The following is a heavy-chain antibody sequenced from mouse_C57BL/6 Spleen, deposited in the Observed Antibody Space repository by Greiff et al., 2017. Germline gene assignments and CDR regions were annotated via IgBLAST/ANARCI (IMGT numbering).Heavy chain of an antibody. CDR3: ANYCYCNCSSRFAY. CDR1: GYTFTSYW. Sequence: QVQLQQPGAELVKPGASVKLSCKASGYTFTSYWMQWVKQRPGQGLEWIGEIDPSDSSTNYNQKFKGKATLTVDTSSSTAYMQLRSLTSEDSAVYYCANYCYCNCSSRFAYWGQGTLVTVSA. D-gene: IGHD1-2*01. V-gene: IGHV1-50*01. CDR2: IDPSDSST. J-gene: IGHJ3*01.